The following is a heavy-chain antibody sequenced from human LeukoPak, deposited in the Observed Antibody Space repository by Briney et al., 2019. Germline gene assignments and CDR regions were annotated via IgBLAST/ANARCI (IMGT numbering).Heavy chain of an antibody. CDR3: ARWPYDSSGYYYDY. J-gene: IGHJ4*02. Sequence: GGSLRLSCAASGFTFSSYAMQWVSQAPGQGLEWVEVISYDGSNKYYADSVKGRFTISRDNSKNTLYLQMNSLRAEDTAVYYCARWPYDSSGYYYDYGGQRTLVTVSS. CDR2: ISYDGSNK. CDR1: GFTFSSYA. D-gene: IGHD3-22*01. V-gene: IGHV3-30-3*01.